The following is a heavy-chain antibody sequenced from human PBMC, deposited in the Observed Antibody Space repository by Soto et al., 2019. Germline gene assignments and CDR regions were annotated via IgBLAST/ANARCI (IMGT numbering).Heavy chain of an antibody. CDR2: ISSSSSTI. J-gene: IGHJ4*02. CDR3: ARVRVDEFDY. CDR1: GFTFSSYS. Sequence: ESGGGLVQPGGSLRLSCAASGFTFSSYSMNWVRQAPGKGLEWVSYISSSSSTIYYADSVKGRFTISRDNAKNSLYLQMNSLRAEDTAVYYCARVRVDEFDYWGQGTLVTVSS. D-gene: IGHD5-12*01. V-gene: IGHV3-48*01.